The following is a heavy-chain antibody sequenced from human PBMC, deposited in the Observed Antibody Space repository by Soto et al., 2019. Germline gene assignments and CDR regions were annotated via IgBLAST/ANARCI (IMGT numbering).Heavy chain of an antibody. Sequence: PSETLSLTCAVSGGSISRGGYSWSWIRQPPGKGLEWIGYISHSGSTYYNPSLKSRVTISVDRSKNQLSLKLSSVTAADTAVYYCAGGSYYVGAFDIWGQGTMVTVSS. CDR1: GGSISRGGYS. V-gene: IGHV4-30-2*01. CDR2: ISHSGST. J-gene: IGHJ3*02. D-gene: IGHD1-26*01. CDR3: AGGSYYVGAFDI.